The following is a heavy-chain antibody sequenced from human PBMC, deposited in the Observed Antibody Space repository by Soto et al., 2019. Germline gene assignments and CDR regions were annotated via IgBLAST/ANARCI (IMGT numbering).Heavy chain of an antibody. CDR2: IRGTGGST. D-gene: IGHD2-15*01. CDR1: GFTFTNYA. V-gene: IGHV3-23*01. CDR3: AKDFVGCFGGSCYNDY. J-gene: IGHJ4*02. Sequence: GGSLRLSCTASGFTFTNYAMSWVRQAPGKGLEWVSTIRGTGGSTYYADSVKGRFTISRDNSRNTLYLQMNSLRAEDTAVYYCAKDFVGCFGGSCYNDYCGQGALVTVSS.